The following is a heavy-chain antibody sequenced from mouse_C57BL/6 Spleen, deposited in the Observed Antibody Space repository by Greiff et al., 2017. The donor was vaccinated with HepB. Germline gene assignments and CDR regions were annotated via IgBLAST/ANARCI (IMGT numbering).Heavy chain of an antibody. CDR1: GFNIKDDY. Sequence: EVQLQQSGAELVRPGASVKLSCTASGFNIKDDYMHWVKQRPEQGLEWIGWIDPENGDTEYASKFQGKATITADTSSNTAYLQLSSLTSEDTAVYYGTTGGGSRYLDYWGQGTTLTVSS. V-gene: IGHV14-4*01. CDR3: TTGGGSRYLDY. CDR2: IDPENGDT. D-gene: IGHD1-3*01. J-gene: IGHJ2*01.